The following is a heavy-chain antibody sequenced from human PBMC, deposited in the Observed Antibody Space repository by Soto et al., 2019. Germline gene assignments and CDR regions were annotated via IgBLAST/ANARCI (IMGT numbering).Heavy chain of an antibody. CDR1: VFTFSDSA. V-gene: IGHV3-73*01. Sequence: AXLGLSCVRSVFTFSDSAMHWVRQGSGKGLEWVGRIKSKANSYATACAASVKGRCTITRDDTTNTAYQKMNSLKTEDKAVSYCARVPKVNGSSQTRPDFWGQGTLVTVSS. CDR2: IKSKANSYAT. CDR3: ARVPKVNGSSQTRPDF. J-gene: IGHJ4*02. D-gene: IGHD6-6*01.